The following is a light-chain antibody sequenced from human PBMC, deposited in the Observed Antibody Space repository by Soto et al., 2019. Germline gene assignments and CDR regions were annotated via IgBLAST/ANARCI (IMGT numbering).Light chain of an antibody. V-gene: IGLV2-14*02. CDR2: DIT. J-gene: IGLJ3*02. CDR1: TIDVAYYDL. Sequence: QSVLTQPASVSGSPGQSITISCAGTTIDVAYYDLVSWYQQHPGRAPKLIIYDITDRPSGVSSRFSGSRSGSTASLTISGLQAEDEADYYCSSYTTINNLWVFGGGTKLTVL. CDR3: SSYTTINNLWV.